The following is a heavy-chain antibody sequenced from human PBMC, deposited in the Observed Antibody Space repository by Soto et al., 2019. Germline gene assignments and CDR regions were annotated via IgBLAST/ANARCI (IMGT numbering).Heavy chain of an antibody. V-gene: IGHV3-74*01. J-gene: IGHJ4*02. CDR2: INTDGSRT. Sequence: EVQLVESGGDLVQPGGSLRLSYAASGFTFSNYWMHWVRQAPGKGLVWVSRINTDGSRTTYADSVKGRFTISRDNAKNTLYLQMNSLSAEDTAVYYCVGTPSGNYPFGYWDQGTLVTVSS. D-gene: IGHD1-26*01. CDR1: GFTFSNYW. CDR3: VGTPSGNYPFGY.